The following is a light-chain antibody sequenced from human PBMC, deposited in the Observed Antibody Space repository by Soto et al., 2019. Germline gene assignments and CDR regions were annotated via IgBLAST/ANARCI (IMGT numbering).Light chain of an antibody. CDR1: QSISDS. J-gene: IGKJ1*01. CDR3: QQRKNWSWT. CDR2: DAS. V-gene: IGKV3-11*01. Sequence: IALTQSPAALSLSPGDRGTLSCRASQSISDSLAWYQKKPGQAPRLLIYDASTRATGIPDRFSGSGTGTDFTLTISSLEPEDGTVDVGQQRKNWSWTFGQGTKVDIK.